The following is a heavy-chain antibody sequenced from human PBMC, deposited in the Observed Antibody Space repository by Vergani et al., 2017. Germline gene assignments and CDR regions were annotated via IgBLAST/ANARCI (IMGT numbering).Heavy chain of an antibody. CDR3: AGVLKGDYVLGWFDP. J-gene: IGHJ5*02. D-gene: IGHD3-16*01. V-gene: IGHV4-59*01. CDR2: IYYSGST. CDR1: GGSISSYY. Sequence: QVQLQESGPGLVKPSETLSLTCTVSGGSISSYYWSWIRQPPGKGLEWIGYIYYSGSTNYNPSLKSRVTISVDTSKNQFSLKLSSVTAADTAVYYCAGVLKGDYVLGWFDPWGQGTLVTVSS.